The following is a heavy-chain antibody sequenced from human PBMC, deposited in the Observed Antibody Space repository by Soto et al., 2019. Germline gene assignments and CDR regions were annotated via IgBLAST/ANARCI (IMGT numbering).Heavy chain of an antibody. CDR3: ARGYSSSWGVRRYYYYYMDV. CDR2: INHSGST. V-gene: IGHV4-34*01. CDR1: GGSFSGYY. Sequence: SETLSLTCAVYGGSFSGYYWSWIRQPPGKGLEWIGEINHSGSTNYNPSLKSRVTISVDTSKNQFSLKLSSVTAADTAVYYCARGYSSSWGVRRYYYYYMDVWGKGTTVTVSS. J-gene: IGHJ6*03. D-gene: IGHD6-13*01.